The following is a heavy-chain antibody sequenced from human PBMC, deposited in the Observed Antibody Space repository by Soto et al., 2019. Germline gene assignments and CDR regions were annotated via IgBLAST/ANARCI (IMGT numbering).Heavy chain of an antibody. V-gene: IGHV4-59*08. Sequence: PSETLSLTCTVSGGSISSYYWSWIRQPPGKGLEWIGYIYYSGGTNYNPSLKSRVTISVDTSKNQFSLKLSSVTAADTAVYYCARRYSSSFDYWGQGTLVTVSS. CDR2: IYYSGGT. D-gene: IGHD6-13*01. J-gene: IGHJ4*02. CDR3: ARRYSSSFDY. CDR1: GGSISSYY.